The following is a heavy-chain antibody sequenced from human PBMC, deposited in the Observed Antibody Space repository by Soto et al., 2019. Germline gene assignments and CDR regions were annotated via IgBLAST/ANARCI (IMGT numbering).Heavy chain of an antibody. CDR3: ARGHVIAAAGQSFDY. Sequence: PSETLSLTCAVYGGSFSGYYWSWIRQPPGKGLEWIGEINHSGSTNYNPSLKSRVTISVDTSKNQSSLKLSSVTAADTAVYYCARGHVIAAAGQSFDYWGQGTLVTVSS. J-gene: IGHJ4*02. CDR1: GGSFSGYY. D-gene: IGHD6-13*01. V-gene: IGHV4-34*01. CDR2: INHSGST.